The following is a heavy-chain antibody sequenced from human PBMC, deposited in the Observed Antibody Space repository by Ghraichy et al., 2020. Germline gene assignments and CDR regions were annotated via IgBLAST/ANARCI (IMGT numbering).Heavy chain of an antibody. Sequence: SETLSLTCTVSGGSISSYYWSWIRQPPGKGLEWIGYIYYSGSTNYNPSLKSRVTISVDTSKNQFSLKLSSVTAADKAVYYCARGDRITIFGVVEYYFDYWGQGTLVTVSS. CDR2: IYYSGST. D-gene: IGHD3-3*01. CDR3: ARGDRITIFGVVEYYFDY. V-gene: IGHV4-59*01. CDR1: GGSISSYY. J-gene: IGHJ4*02.